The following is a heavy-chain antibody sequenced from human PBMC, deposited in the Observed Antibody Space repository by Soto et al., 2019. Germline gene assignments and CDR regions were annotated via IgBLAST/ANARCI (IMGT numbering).Heavy chain of an antibody. Sequence: GGSLRLSCAASGFTFSSYAMSWVRQAPGKGLEWVSSISGSGGGTYYADSVKGRFTFSRDNSKNTLYLQMNSLRAEDTAVYYCAKFGIPTTERSPTYYIDYWGQGALVTVSS. V-gene: IGHV3-23*01. CDR3: AKFGIPTTERSPTYYIDY. J-gene: IGHJ4*02. CDR1: GFTFSSYA. D-gene: IGHD3-16*01. CDR2: ISGSGGGT.